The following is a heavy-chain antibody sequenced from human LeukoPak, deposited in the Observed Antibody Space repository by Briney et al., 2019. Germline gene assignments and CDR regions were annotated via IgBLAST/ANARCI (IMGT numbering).Heavy chain of an antibody. Sequence: GGSLRLSCATSGLTVSSDYMSGVRQAPGKGLEWVSLIYSGGNTHYADSVKGRFTISRDDSKNTLYLQMNSLRAEDTAVYYCARGAIDGWGQGTLVTVSS. J-gene: IGHJ4*02. CDR1: GLTVSSDY. D-gene: IGHD3-22*01. CDR3: ARGAIDG. CDR2: IYSGGNT. V-gene: IGHV3-53*01.